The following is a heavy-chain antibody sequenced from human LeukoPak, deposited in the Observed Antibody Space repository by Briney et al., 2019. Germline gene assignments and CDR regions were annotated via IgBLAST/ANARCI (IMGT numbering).Heavy chain of an antibody. CDR2: ISAYNGNT. D-gene: IGHD6-13*01. V-gene: IGHV1-18*01. J-gene: IGHJ4*02. Sequence: ASVKVSCKASGYTFTSYGISWVRQAPAQGLEWMGWISAYNGNTNYAQKLQGRVSMTTDTSTSTAYMELRSLRSDDTAVYYCARGRAAAGYFDYWGQGTLVTVSS. CDR1: GYTFTSYG. CDR3: ARGRAAAGYFDY.